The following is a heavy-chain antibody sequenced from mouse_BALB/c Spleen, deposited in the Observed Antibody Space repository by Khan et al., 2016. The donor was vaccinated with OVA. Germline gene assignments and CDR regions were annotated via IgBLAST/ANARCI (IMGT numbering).Heavy chain of an antibody. CDR3: ARSPTMITQFSY. Sequence: QVQLQQSGAELAKPGASVKMSCTASGYTFTSYWMHWVKQRPGQGLEWIVFINPTTGYPEYNQKFKDKATLTADKSSSTSYMQLSSLTSEDSAVYYCARSPTMITQFSYWGQGTLVTVSA. D-gene: IGHD2-4*01. J-gene: IGHJ3*01. CDR1: GYTFTSYW. V-gene: IGHV1-7*01. CDR2: INPTTGYP.